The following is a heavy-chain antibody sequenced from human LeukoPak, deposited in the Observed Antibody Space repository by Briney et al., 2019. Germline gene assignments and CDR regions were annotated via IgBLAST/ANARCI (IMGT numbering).Heavy chain of an antibody. D-gene: IGHD4-11*01. J-gene: IGHJ4*02. V-gene: IGHV3-48*01. CDR2: ISSSSSTI. CDR3: ARDRGSNYDY. Sequence: PGGSLRLSCAASGFTFSSYSMNWVRQAPGKGLEWVSYISSSSSTIYYADSVKGRFTISRDNAKNSLYLQMNSLRAEDTAVYYCARDRGSNYDYWGQGTLVTVSS. CDR1: GFTFSSYS.